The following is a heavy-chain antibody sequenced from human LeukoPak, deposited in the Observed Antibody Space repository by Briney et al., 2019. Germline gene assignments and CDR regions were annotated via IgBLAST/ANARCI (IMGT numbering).Heavy chain of an antibody. Sequence: GASVKVSCKTSGYPFTTYEINWVRQAAGQGLEWMGWVHPNSGNTAYAQKFQGRVTMTRDISISTAYMELSSLRSDDTAVYFCARGPRNDPWGQGTLVTVSS. V-gene: IGHV1-8*01. CDR2: VHPNSGNT. CDR1: GYPFTTYE. J-gene: IGHJ5*02. D-gene: IGHD1-14*01. CDR3: ARGPRNDP.